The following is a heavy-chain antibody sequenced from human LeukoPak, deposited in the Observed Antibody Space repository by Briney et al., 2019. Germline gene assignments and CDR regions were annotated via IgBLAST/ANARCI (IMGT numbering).Heavy chain of an antibody. CDR2: INHSGST. CDR1: GGSFCGYY. J-gene: IGHJ3*02. CDR3: ASRKIRFLASRGAFDI. D-gene: IGHD3-3*01. V-gene: IGHV4-34*01. Sequence: PSETLSLTCAVYGGSFCGYYWSWIRQPPGKGLEWIGEINHSGSTNYNPSLKSRVTISVDTSKNQFSLKLSSVTAADTAVYYCASRKIRFLASRGAFDIWGQGTMVTVSS.